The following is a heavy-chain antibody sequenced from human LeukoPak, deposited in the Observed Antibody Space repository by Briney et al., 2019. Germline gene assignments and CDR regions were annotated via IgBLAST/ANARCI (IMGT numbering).Heavy chain of an antibody. CDR1: GFTFSIYA. CDR2: ISSNGSST. V-gene: IGHV3-64D*09. J-gene: IGHJ4*02. Sequence: GSVRLSCSASGFTFSIYAMHWVRQAPGKGLEYVSAISSNGSSTYYADSVKGRFTISRDNSKNTLYLQMSSLRAEDTAVYYCVKGLVVIKRNFDYWGQGTLVTVST. D-gene: IGHD2-21*01. CDR3: VKGLVVIKRNFDY.